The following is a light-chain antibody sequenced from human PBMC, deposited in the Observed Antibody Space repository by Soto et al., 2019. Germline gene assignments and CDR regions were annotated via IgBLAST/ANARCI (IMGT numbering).Light chain of an antibody. J-gene: IGKJ2*01. CDR1: QSLLYGAGYMY. CDR2: LGS. Sequence: DLVMTQSPLYLPVTPGEPASISCRSSQSLLYGAGYMYVDWYLQKPGQPPQLLIFLGSNRASGVPDRFSGSVSGTDFTLKISRVETEDVGVYYCMQTLQTPYTFGQGTKLEIK. V-gene: IGKV2-28*01. CDR3: MQTLQTPYT.